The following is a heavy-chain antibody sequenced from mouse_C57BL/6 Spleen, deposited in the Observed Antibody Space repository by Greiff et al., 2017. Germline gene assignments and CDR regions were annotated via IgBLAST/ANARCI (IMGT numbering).Heavy chain of an antibody. CDR3: ARSGGYYAMDY. D-gene: IGHD1-1*02. Sequence: VQLQQSGAELVRPGSSVKMSCKTSGYTFTRYGLNWVKQRPGQGLEWIGYIYIGNGYPEYNEKFKGKGTLTSDTSSSTAYMQLSSLTSEDSAIYFCARSGGYYAMDYWGQGTSVTVSS. J-gene: IGHJ4*01. V-gene: IGHV1-58*01. CDR2: IYIGNGYP. CDR1: GYTFTRYG.